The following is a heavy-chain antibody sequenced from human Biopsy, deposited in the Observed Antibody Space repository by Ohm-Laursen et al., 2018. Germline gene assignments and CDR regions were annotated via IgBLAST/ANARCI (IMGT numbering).Heavy chain of an antibody. CDR1: EGTFSNYG. J-gene: IGHJ1*01. Sequence: SVKVSCKSPEGTFSNYGVNWVRQAPGQGLEWLGGNIPILGTGNYAQKFQDRVTVAADTSTSTATMELRSLRSDDTAVYYCATKLTGYFHHWGQGTLVTVSS. V-gene: IGHV1-69*06. D-gene: IGHD3-9*01. CDR3: ATKLTGYFHH. CDR2: NIPILGTG.